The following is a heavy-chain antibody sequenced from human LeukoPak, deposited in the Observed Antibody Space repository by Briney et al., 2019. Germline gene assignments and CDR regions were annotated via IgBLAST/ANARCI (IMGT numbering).Heavy chain of an antibody. CDR1: GFTFSSYA. D-gene: IGHD6-13*01. Sequence: GGSLRLSCAASGFTFSSYALYWVRQAPGKGLEWVSYISSSGSTIYYADSVKGRFTISRDNAKNSLYLQTNSLRAEDTAVYYCARANIAAAGTFDYWGQGTLVTVSS. CDR3: ARANIAAAGTFDY. V-gene: IGHV3-48*04. CDR2: ISSSGSTI. J-gene: IGHJ4*02.